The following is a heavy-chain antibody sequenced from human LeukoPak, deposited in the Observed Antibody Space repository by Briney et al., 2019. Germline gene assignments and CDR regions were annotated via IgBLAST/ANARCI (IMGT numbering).Heavy chain of an antibody. V-gene: IGHV3-21*01. CDR1: GFTFSSYS. D-gene: IGHD5-24*01. Sequence: GGSLRLSCAASGFTFSSYSMNWVRQAPGKGLEWVSSISSSSSYIYYADSVKGRFTISRDNAKNSLYLQMNSLRAEDTAVYYCARDLKWRWLQLGAFDIWGQGTMVTVSS. J-gene: IGHJ3*02. CDR3: ARDLKWRWLQLGAFDI. CDR2: ISSSSSYI.